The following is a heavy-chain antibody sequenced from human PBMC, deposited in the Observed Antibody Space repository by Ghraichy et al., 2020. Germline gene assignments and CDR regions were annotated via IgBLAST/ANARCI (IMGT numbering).Heavy chain of an antibody. CDR2: ISGSGGST. D-gene: IGHD3-22*01. CDR3: AKDRRFTMIVYDAFDI. J-gene: IGHJ3*02. V-gene: IGHV3-23*01. Sequence: GASLNISCAASGFTFSSYAMSWVRQAPGKGLEWVSAISGSGGSTYYADSVKGRFTISRDNSKNTLYLQMNSLRAEDTAVYYCAKDRRFTMIVYDAFDIWGQGTMVTVSS. CDR1: GFTFSSYA.